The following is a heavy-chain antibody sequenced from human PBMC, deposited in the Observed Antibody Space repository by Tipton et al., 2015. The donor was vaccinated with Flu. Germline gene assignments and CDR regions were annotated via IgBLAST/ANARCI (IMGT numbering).Heavy chain of an antibody. CDR1: GLTFKEAW. V-gene: IGHV3-15*01. CDR2: IKSKTNAATR. D-gene: IGHD1-26*01. J-gene: IGHJ4*02. Sequence: GSLRLSCAASGLTFKEAWMSWVRQAPGKGLEWVARIKSKTNAATRDFAAPVRGRFSISRDDSENMLYLQMNSLKTEDTAVYYCTAGVGATDHDYWGQGTLVTVSS. CDR3: TAGVGATDHDY.